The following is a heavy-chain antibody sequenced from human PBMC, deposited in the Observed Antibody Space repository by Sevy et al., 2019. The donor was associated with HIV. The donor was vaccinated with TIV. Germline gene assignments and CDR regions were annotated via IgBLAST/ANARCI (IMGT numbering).Heavy chain of an antibody. CDR2: SSWNCGSI. V-gene: IGHV3-9*01. CDR3: AKSPRYDILTGSFDP. CDR1: GFTFDDYA. D-gene: IGHD3-9*01. Sequence: GGSLRLSCAASGFTFDDYAMHWVRHAPGKGLEWVSGSSWNCGSIGYADSLKGRFTISRDNAKNSLYLQMNSLRAEDTALYYCAKSPRYDILTGSFDPWGQGTLVTVSS. J-gene: IGHJ5*02.